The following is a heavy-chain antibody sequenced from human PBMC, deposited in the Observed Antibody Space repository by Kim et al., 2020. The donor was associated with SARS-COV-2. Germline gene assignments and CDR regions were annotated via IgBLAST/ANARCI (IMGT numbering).Heavy chain of an antibody. Sequence: GGSLRLSCAASGFTFSSYAMSWVRQAPGKGLEWVSAISGSGGSTYYADSVKGRFTISRDNSKNTLYLQMNSLRAEDTAVYYCAKAVNCSSTSCYGGYYYYGMDVWGQGTTVTVSS. CDR1: GFTFSSYA. CDR3: AKAVNCSSTSCYGGYYYYGMDV. CDR2: ISGSGGST. V-gene: IGHV3-23*01. D-gene: IGHD2-2*01. J-gene: IGHJ6*02.